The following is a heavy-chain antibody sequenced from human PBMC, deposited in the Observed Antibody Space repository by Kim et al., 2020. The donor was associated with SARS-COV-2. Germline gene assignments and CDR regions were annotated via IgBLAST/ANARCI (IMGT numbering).Heavy chain of an antibody. Sequence: GGSLRLSCTASGFTFTNDWLTWVRQAPGKGLELVANIKPDGTEKNYLDSVKGRFTVSRDNAKNVLYLQMNSLRVEDTAMYYCARYARIPDFWGQGTLVTVSS. CDR2: IKPDGTEK. D-gene: IGHD2-2*01. CDR3: ARYARIPDF. J-gene: IGHJ4*02. V-gene: IGHV3-7*01. CDR1: GFTFTNDW.